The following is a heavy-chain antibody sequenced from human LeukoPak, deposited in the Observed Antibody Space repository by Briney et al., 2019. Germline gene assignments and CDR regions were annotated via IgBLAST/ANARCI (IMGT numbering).Heavy chain of an antibody. CDR2: INPSGGST. V-gene: IGHV1-46*01. CDR1: GYTFTSYY. Sequence: ASVKVSCKASGYTFTSYYMHWVRQAPGQGLEWMGIINPSGGSTSYAQKFQGRVTMTRDTSTSTVYMELSSLRSEDTAVYYCARDRKVRGVTRTDFDGWGQGTLVTVSS. CDR3: ARDRKVRGVTRTDFDG. D-gene: IGHD3-10*01. J-gene: IGHJ4*02.